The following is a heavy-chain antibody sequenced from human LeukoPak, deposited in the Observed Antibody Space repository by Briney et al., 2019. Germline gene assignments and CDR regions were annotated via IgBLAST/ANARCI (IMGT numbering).Heavy chain of an antibody. CDR2: MNPNSGNT. V-gene: IGHV1-8*01. CDR3: ARSYYDSSGYRRDYFDY. CDR1: GYTFTSYD. D-gene: IGHD3-22*01. J-gene: IGHJ4*02. Sequence: ASVKVSCKASGYTFTSYDISWVRQATGQGLEWMGWMNPNSGNTGYAQKFQGRVTMTRNTSISTAYMEMSSLRSEDTAVYYCARSYYDSSGYRRDYFDYWGQGTLVTVSS.